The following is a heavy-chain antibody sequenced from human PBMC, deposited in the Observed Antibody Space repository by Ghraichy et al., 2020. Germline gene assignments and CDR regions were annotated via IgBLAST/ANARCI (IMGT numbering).Heavy chain of an antibody. CDR2: IGGSGDST. D-gene: IGHD3-16*01. CDR3: ARVRSDYMITFGGVTN. J-gene: IGHJ4*02. V-gene: IGHV3-23*01. Sequence: VGSLRLSCAASGFTFSNYAMSWVRQAPGKGLEWVSIIGGSGDSTFYADSVKGRFTISRDNSKNTLYLQINSLRAEDTAVFYCARVRSDYMITFGGVTNWGQGTLVTVSS. CDR1: GFTFSNYA.